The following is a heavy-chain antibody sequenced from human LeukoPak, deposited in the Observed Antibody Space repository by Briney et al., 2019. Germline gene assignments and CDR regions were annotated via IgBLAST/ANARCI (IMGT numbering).Heavy chain of an antibody. Sequence: GGSLRLSCAASGFTFSSYGMHWFRQAPGKGLEWVAFIRYDGSNKYYADSVKGRFTISRDNSKNTLYLQMNSLRAEDTAVYYCAKDIIRGSSWYSYYFDYWGQGTLVTVSS. CDR1: GFTFSSYG. J-gene: IGHJ4*02. V-gene: IGHV3-30*02. CDR3: AKDIIRGSSWYSYYFDY. CDR2: IRYDGSNK. D-gene: IGHD6-13*01.